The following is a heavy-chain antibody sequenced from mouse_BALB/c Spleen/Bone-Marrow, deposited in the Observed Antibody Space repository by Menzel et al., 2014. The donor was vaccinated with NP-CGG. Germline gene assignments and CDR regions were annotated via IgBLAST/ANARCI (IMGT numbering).Heavy chain of an antibody. D-gene: IGHD2-10*01. CDR1: GYTFTSYW. CDR3: TRREGAYYGNYVGYFDY. Sequence: LQQSGSELVRPGASVKLSCKASGYTFTSYWMNWVRQRHGQGLEWIGNIYPGSGRTYYDEKFKNKVSLTVDTSSSTAYMHLSSLTSEDSAVYYCTRREGAYYGNYVGYFDYWGQGTTLTVSS. J-gene: IGHJ2*01. CDR2: IYPGSGRT. V-gene: IGHV1S22*01.